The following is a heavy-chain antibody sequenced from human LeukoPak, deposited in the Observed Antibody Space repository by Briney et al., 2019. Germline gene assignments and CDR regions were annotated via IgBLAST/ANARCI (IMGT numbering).Heavy chain of an antibody. D-gene: IGHD3-3*01. J-gene: IGHJ6*02. CDR1: GFTFSTYA. V-gene: IGHV3-23*01. CDR3: ARDDYDFWSGYYPYYYYGMDV. Sequence: PGGSLRLSCAASGFTFSTYAMNWVRQIPGQGLEWVSIVVGNNAKTDYADSVKGRFTISKDNSKNTLYLQMNSLRAEDTAVYYCARDDYDFWSGYYPYYYYGMDVWGQGTTVTVSS. CDR2: VVGNNAKT.